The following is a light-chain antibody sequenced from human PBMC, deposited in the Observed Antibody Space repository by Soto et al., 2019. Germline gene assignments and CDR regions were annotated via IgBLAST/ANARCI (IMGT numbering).Light chain of an antibody. CDR3: QQYYSTPYT. CDR2: WAS. J-gene: IGKJ2*01. V-gene: IGKV4-1*01. CDR1: QSLLYNSNNKNY. Sequence: DIVMTQSPDSLVVSLGERATINCKSSQSLLYNSNNKNYLAWYQQKPGQPPKLLIYWASTRESGVPDRFSGSGSGTDFTLTISSLQAEDVAVYYCQQYYSTPYTFGQGTKLEIK.